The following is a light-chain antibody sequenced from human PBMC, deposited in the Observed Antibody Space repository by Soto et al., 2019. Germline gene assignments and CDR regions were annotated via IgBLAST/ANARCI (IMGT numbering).Light chain of an antibody. CDR2: DVS. Sequence: HSMLTQPGSESGSPGQSVTISCTGTSSDVGGYNYVSWYQQHPGKAPKLMIYDVSNRPSGVSNRFSGSKSGNTASLSISGLQAEDEADYYCSSYTSSSTRVFGTGTKVTVL. J-gene: IGLJ1*01. V-gene: IGLV2-14*01. CDR1: SSDVGGYNY. CDR3: SSYTSSSTRV.